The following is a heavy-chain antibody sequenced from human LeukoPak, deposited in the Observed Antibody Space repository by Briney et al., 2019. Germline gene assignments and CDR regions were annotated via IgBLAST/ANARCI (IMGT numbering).Heavy chain of an antibody. CDR1: GFTFSSYG. CDR2: ISGSGGST. J-gene: IGHJ4*02. Sequence: PGGSLRLSCAASGFTFSSYGMSWVRQGPGKGLEWVSAISGSGGSTYYADSVKGRFTLSRDNSKKTLYLHMNSRRAEDTAVYYCAKDSYGSDWDTGTLVTVSS. D-gene: IGHD4-17*01. V-gene: IGHV3-23*01. CDR3: AKDSYGSD.